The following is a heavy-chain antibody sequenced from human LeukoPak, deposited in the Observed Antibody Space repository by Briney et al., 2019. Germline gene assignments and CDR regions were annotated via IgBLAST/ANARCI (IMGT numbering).Heavy chain of an antibody. CDR1: GGSVSSYY. Sequence: SETLSLTCTVSGGSVSSYYWSWVRQTPERELEWISNMHSSGSTYYNPSLKSRVIMSVDTSKNQFSLKLTSVTAADTAVYYCTSDIRMVGATHYFDYWGQGALVTVSS. V-gene: IGHV4-59*02. CDR2: MHSSGST. CDR3: TSDIRMVGATHYFDY. D-gene: IGHD1-26*01. J-gene: IGHJ4*02.